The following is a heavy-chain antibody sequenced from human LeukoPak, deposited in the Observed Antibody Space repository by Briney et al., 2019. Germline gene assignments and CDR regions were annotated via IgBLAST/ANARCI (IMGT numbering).Heavy chain of an antibody. CDR3: ARVHSSGYYSNWYFDL. CDR2: IIPLFGTS. V-gene: IGHV1-69*13. D-gene: IGHD3-22*01. Sequence: SVKVSCKASGGTFSSYAISWVRQAPGQGLEWMAEIIPLFGTSNYAQKFQGRVTITADESTSTAYMELSSLTSEDTAVYYCARVHSSGYYSNWYFDLWGRGTLVTVSS. CDR1: GGTFSSYA. J-gene: IGHJ2*01.